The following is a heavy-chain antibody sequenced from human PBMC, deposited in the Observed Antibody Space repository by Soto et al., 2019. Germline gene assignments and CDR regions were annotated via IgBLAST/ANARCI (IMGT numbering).Heavy chain of an antibody. CDR1: GGSVSSGNYY. Sequence: QVQLQESGPGLVKPSETLSLTCTVSGGSVSSGNYYWSWIRQSPVKGLAWIVYIFYSGSTNYNAALKRRVTISVHTSKNQFSLKLRSVTAADTAVYYCARDVTTSGRHPPESTWGQGTLVTVS. J-gene: IGHJ5*02. V-gene: IGHV4-61*01. D-gene: IGHD6-19*01. CDR3: ARDVTTSGRHPPEST. CDR2: IFYSGST.